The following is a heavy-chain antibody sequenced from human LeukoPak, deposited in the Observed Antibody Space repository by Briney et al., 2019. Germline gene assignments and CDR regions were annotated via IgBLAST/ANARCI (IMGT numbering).Heavy chain of an antibody. J-gene: IGHJ4*02. CDR1: GFTFSGYW. CDR3: AREWELLHYFDY. V-gene: IGHV3-74*01. Sequence: PGGSLRLSCAASGFTFSGYWMHSMRQAPGKGLVWLSRIDSDGSSTNYADAVKGRFIISRDNAKNTLYLQMNSMRAEDTAVYYCAREWELLHYFDYWGQGTLVTVSS. CDR2: IDSDGSST. D-gene: IGHD1-26*01.